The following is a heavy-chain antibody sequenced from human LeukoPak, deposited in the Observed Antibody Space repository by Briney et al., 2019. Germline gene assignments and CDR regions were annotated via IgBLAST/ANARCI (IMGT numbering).Heavy chain of an antibody. J-gene: IGHJ3*02. Sequence: ASVKVSCKASGYTFTGYYMHWVRQAPGQGLEGMGWINPNSGGTNYAQKLQGRVTMTRDTSISTAYMELSRLRSDDTAVYYCVTMVRGVIFSAAFDIWGQGTMVTVSS. CDR2: INPNSGGT. V-gene: IGHV1-2*02. D-gene: IGHD3-10*01. CDR1: GYTFTGYY. CDR3: VTMVRGVIFSAAFDI.